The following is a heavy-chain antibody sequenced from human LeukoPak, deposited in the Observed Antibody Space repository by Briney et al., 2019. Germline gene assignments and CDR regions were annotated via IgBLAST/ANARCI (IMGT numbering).Heavy chain of an antibody. Sequence: ASVKVSCKVSGYTLTELSMHWVRQAPGKGLEWMGGFDPEDGETIYAQKFQGRVTMTEDTSTDTAYMELSSLRPEDTAVYYCATGAPGRFQTYYYYYMDVWGKGTTVTVSS. J-gene: IGHJ6*03. CDR1: GYTLTELS. CDR3: ATGAPGRFQTYYYYYMDV. CDR2: FDPEDGET. V-gene: IGHV1-24*01. D-gene: IGHD3-3*01.